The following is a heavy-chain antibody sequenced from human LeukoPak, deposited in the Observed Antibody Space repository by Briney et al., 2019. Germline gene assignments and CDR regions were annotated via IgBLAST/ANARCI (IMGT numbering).Heavy chain of an antibody. CDR2: IDHSGST. V-gene: IGHV4-4*02. Sequence: SGTLSLTCAVSGGSIINSNWWSWVRQPPGKGLEWIGEIDHSGSTSYNPSLKSRVTMSVDRSQNQFSLRLSTVTAADTAVYYCARGVTMIVVVIHDWYFDLWGRGTLVTVSS. D-gene: IGHD3-22*01. CDR1: GGSIINSNW. J-gene: IGHJ2*01. CDR3: ARGVTMIVVVIHDWYFDL.